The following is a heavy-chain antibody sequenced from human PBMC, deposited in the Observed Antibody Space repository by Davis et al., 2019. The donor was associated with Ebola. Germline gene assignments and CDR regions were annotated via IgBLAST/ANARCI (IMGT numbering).Heavy chain of an antibody. CDR3: ARSYGIHYFDY. CDR1: GGSISSYY. Sequence: SETLSLTCTVSGGSISSYYWSWIRQPPGKGLEWIGEINHSGSTNYNPSLKSRVTISVDKSKNQLSLKLSFVTAADTAVYYCARSYGIHYFDYWGQGTLVTVSS. J-gene: IGHJ4*02. CDR2: INHSGST. D-gene: IGHD3-16*01. V-gene: IGHV4-34*01.